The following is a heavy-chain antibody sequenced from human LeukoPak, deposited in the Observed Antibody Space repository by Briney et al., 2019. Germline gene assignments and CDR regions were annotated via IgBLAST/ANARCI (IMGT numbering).Heavy chain of an antibody. V-gene: IGHV4-61*02. CDR1: GGSISSGSYY. CDR3: ARRYSNYFFDY. Sequence: SETLSLTCTVSGGSISSGSYYWSRIRQPAGKGLEWIGRIYTSGSTNYNPSLKSRVTISVDTSKNQFSLKLSSVTAADTAVYYCARRYSNYFFDYWGQGTLVTVSS. CDR2: IYTSGST. D-gene: IGHD4-11*01. J-gene: IGHJ4*02.